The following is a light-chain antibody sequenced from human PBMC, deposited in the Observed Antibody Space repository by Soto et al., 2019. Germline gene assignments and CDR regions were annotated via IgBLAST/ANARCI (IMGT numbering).Light chain of an antibody. J-gene: IGKJ2*01. Sequence: EIVMTQSPAALSVSLGERVSLTCRASQAVSSYLAWYQQKPGQAPRLLISDASTRATDIPDRFSGSGSGTDFTLTISSLQSSDLAVYYCLQYSTWPPLYTFGQVTKLEIK. V-gene: IGKV3-15*01. CDR1: QAVSSY. CDR2: DAS. CDR3: LQYSTWPPLYT.